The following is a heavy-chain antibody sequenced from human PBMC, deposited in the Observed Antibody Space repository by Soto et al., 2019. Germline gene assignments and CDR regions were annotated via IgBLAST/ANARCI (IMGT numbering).Heavy chain of an antibody. CDR2: IYWDDDK. CDR3: AHRLGYAGGWYGGYFDY. CDR1: GLSLSTSGVG. J-gene: IGHJ4*02. V-gene: IGHV2-5*02. Sequence: QITLKESGPTLVKPTQTLTLTCTFSGLSLSTSGVGVGWIRQPPGKALELLALIYWDDDKRYSPSLKSRLTITKDTYKNQVVLTMTNMDPVDTATYYCAHRLGYAGGWYGGYFDYWGQGTLVTVSS. D-gene: IGHD6-19*01.